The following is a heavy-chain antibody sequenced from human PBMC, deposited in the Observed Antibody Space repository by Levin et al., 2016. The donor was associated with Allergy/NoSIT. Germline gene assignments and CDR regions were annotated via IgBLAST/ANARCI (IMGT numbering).Heavy chain of an antibody. CDR2: ISGSGGST. Sequence: WIRQPPGKGLEWVSVISGSGGSTYSADSVKGRFTISRDNSKNTLYLQMNSLRTEDTAVYYCAKVGGPIFHPHFYYNMDVWGKGTTVTVSS. V-gene: IGHV3-23*01. CDR3: AKVGGPIFHPHFYYNMDV. J-gene: IGHJ6*03. D-gene: IGHD3-16*01.